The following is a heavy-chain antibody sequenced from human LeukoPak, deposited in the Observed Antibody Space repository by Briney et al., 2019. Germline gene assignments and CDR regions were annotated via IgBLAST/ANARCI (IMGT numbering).Heavy chain of an antibody. CDR3: ARSTLGIEFDY. V-gene: IGHV1-18*01. CDR2: ISAYNDNA. D-gene: IGHD7-27*01. CDR1: GYSFTNYG. Sequence: GASVKVSCKASGYSFTNYGISWVRQAPGQGREWMGWISAYNDNAHYAQGLEGRVTMTSETSTRTAYMELRSLRSDDTAVYYCARSTLGIEFDYWGQGSLVTVSS. J-gene: IGHJ4*02.